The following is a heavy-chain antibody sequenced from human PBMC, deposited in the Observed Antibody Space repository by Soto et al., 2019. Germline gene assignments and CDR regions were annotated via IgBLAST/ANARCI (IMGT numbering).Heavy chain of an antibody. J-gene: IGHJ4*02. CDR3: ARDRSYYDSSGSYSPPY. V-gene: IGHV1-2*02. CDR2: INPNGGVT. CDR1: GDSFNDYY. D-gene: IGHD3-22*01. Sequence: GASVKVSCKSSGDSFNDYYIHWVRQAPGQGFEWMGWINPNGGVTKYAQKLQGRVSMTRDTSTSSVYMELSSLRSEDTAVYYCARDRSYYDSSGSYSPPYWGQGTLVTVSS.